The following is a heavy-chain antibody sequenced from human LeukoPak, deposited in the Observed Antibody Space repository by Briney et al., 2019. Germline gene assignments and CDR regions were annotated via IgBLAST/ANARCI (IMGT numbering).Heavy chain of an antibody. CDR3: AADPSSGSYYFY. J-gene: IGHJ4*02. V-gene: IGHV1-58*01. CDR1: GFTFTSSA. CDR2: IVVGSGNT. D-gene: IGHD1-26*01. Sequence: SVKVSCKASGFTFTSSAVQWVRQARGQRLEWIGWIVVGSGNTNYAQKFQERVTITRDMSTSTAYMELSSLRSEDTAVYYCAADPSSGSYYFYWGQGTLVTVSS.